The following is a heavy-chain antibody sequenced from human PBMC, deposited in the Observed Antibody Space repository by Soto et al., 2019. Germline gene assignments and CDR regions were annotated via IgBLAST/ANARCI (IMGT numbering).Heavy chain of an antibody. CDR1: GFTFSNYG. J-gene: IGHJ6*02. CDR2: ISGSGDST. CDR3: AKAFRYGMDV. V-gene: IGHV3-23*01. Sequence: QLLESGGGLVQPGGSLRLSCAASGFTFSNYGMSWVQQAPGKGLEWVSFISGSGDSTYYADPVKGRFTISRDNSKNTLYLQMNSLRAEDTAVYYCAKAFRYGMDVWGQGTTVTVSS.